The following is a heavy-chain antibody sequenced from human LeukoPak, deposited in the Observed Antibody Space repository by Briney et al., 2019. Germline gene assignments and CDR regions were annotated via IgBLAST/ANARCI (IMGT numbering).Heavy chain of an antibody. V-gene: IGHV3-21*01. D-gene: IGHD3-10*01. Sequence: GGALRLSCAASGFTFSSYAMSWVRQAPGKGLEWVSSISSSSRYIYYADSVKGRFTIPRDNAKNSLYLQMNSLRAEDTAVYYCARPSAVGENYWGQGTLVTVSS. CDR1: GFTFSSYA. J-gene: IGHJ4*02. CDR2: ISSSSRYI. CDR3: ARPSAVGENY.